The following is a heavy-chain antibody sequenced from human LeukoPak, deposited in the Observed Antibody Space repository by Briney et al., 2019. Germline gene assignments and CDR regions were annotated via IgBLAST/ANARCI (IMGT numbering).Heavy chain of an antibody. Sequence: SETLSLTCTVSGGSISSGSYYWSWIRQPAGKGLEWIGRIYTSGSTNYNPSLKSRVTISVDTSKNQFSLKLSSVTAADTAVYYCARAGAMTPAYWGQGTLVTVSS. CDR3: ARAGAMTPAY. CDR1: GGSISSGSYY. J-gene: IGHJ4*02. CDR2: IYTSGST. D-gene: IGHD4-17*01. V-gene: IGHV4-61*02.